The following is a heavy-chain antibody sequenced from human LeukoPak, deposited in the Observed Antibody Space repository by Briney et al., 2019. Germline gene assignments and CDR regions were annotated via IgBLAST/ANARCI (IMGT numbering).Heavy chain of an antibody. J-gene: IGHJ4*02. CDR3: ARVIGSSGDSAY. CDR2: IASSSSSI. Sequence: GGSLTLSWAASGFTFSSFSMSWVRQAPGKGREWISYIASSSSSIYYADSVKGRFTISSDNATNSLYLQMNSLTAEDTAVYYCARVIGSSGDSAYWGQGTLVTVSS. V-gene: IGHV3-48*04. CDR1: GFTFSSFS. D-gene: IGHD1-26*01.